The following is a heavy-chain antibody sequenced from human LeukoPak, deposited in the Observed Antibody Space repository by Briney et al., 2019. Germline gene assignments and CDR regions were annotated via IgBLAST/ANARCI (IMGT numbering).Heavy chain of an antibody. Sequence: GGSLRLSCSASGFTFSAYAMYWVRQAPGKGLEYVSGISNNGGSSFYADSVKGRFTISRDNSKNTLYLPMSSLRAEDTAVYYCVKITSVTGGDCWGQGTRLTVSS. J-gene: IGHJ4*02. V-gene: IGHV3-64D*09. D-gene: IGHD1-1*01. CDR1: GFTFSAYA. CDR2: ISNNGGSS. CDR3: VKITSVTGGDC.